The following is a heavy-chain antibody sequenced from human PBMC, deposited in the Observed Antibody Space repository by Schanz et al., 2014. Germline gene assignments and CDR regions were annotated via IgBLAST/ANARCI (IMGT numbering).Heavy chain of an antibody. CDR3: AKELNRRGGQTNFYYYYGMDV. CDR2: IGYDGSEK. D-gene: IGHD5-12*01. V-gene: IGHV3-30*02. J-gene: IGHJ6*02. CDR1: GLHFDYYG. Sequence: QVQLVESGGGVVQPGRSLRLSCATSGLHFDYYGMNWVRQAPGKGLEWVANIGYDGSEKYYVDSVKGRFTISRDNSQNTLYLQMNTLRTEDTAVYYCAKELNRRGGQTNFYYYYGMDVWGQGTTXTVSS.